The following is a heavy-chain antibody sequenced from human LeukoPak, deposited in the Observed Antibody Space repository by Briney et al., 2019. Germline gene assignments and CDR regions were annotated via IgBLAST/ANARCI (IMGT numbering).Heavy chain of an antibody. CDR2: INPSGGST. V-gene: IGHV1-46*01. CDR1: GGTFTSYY. D-gene: IGHD3-16*02. Sequence: ASVKVSCKASGGTFTSYYMHWVRQAPGQGLEWMGIINPSGGSTSYAQKFQGRVTMTRDTSTSTVYMELSSLRSEDTAVYYCARMITFGGVIVRNWFDPWGQGTLVTVSS. J-gene: IGHJ5*02. CDR3: ARMITFGGVIVRNWFDP.